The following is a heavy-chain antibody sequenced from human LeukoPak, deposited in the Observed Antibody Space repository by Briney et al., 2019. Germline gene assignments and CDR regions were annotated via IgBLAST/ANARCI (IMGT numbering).Heavy chain of an antibody. D-gene: IGHD1-26*01. J-gene: IGHJ5*02. CDR1: GYTFTSYY. CDR3: ARDWDGRHNWFDP. V-gene: IGHV1-46*01. CDR2: INPSGGST. Sequence: ASVKVSCKASGYTFTSYYMHWVRQAPGQGLEWMGIINPSGGSTSYAQKFQDRVTMTTDRSTSTAYMELRSLRSDDTAVYYCARDWDGRHNWFDPWGQGTLVTVSS.